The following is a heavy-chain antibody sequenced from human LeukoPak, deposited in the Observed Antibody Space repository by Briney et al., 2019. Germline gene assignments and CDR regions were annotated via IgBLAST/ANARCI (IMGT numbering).Heavy chain of an antibody. V-gene: IGHV3-11*05. CDR1: GFSFSDSY. CDR3: ARGSARWFDP. CDR2: ISSTSSHT. Sequence: GGSLRLSYAASGFSFSDSYMSSIRQDAGKGLEWVSYISSTSSHTNYADSVKGRFTISRDNAKKSLYLQMNSLRAEDTAVYYCARGSARWFDPWGQGTLVTVSS. J-gene: IGHJ5*02.